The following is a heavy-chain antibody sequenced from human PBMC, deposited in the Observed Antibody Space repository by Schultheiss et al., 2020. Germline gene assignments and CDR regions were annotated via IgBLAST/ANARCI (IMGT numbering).Heavy chain of an antibody. CDR2: IYTSGST. CDR1: GGSISRRSW. CDR3: VWEGVSSGWELFDY. Sequence: SETLSLTCTVSGGSISRRSWWSWVRQAPGKGLEWIGRIYTSGSTNYNPSLKSRVTISVDTSKNQFSLKLSSVTAADTAVYYCVWEGVSSGWELFDYWGQGTLVTVSS. J-gene: IGHJ4*02. V-gene: IGHV4-4*02. D-gene: IGHD6-19*01.